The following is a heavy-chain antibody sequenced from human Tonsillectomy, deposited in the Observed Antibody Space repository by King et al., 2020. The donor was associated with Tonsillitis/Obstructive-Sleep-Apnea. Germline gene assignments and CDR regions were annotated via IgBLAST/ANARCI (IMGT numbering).Heavy chain of an antibody. CDR1: GYSFTSYW. CDR3: ARRSLLFCSSTSCYTGGWFDP. V-gene: IGHV5-51*01. CDR2: NYPGDSDT. Sequence: QLVQSGAEVKKPGESLKISCKGSGYSFTSYWIGWVRQMPGKGLEGMGINYPGDSDTRYRQSFQGQVTIPAHKSVSPAYLQWSRLQASDTAMYYCARRSLLFCSSTSCYTGGWFDPWGQGTLVTVSS. J-gene: IGHJ5*02. D-gene: IGHD2-2*02.